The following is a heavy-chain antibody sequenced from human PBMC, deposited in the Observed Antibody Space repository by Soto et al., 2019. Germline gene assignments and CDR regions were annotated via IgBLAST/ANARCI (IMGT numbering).Heavy chain of an antibody. CDR3: ARDRHRIAVAGADAFDI. Sequence: QVQLVQAGAEVKKPGSSVKVSCKASGGTFSSYAISWVRQAPGQGLEWMGGIIPIFGTANYAQKFQGRVTITADESTSTAYMELISLRYEDTAVYYGARDRHRIAVAGADAFDIWGQGTMVTVSS. D-gene: IGHD6-19*01. J-gene: IGHJ3*02. V-gene: IGHV1-69*01. CDR1: GGTFSSYA. CDR2: IIPIFGTA.